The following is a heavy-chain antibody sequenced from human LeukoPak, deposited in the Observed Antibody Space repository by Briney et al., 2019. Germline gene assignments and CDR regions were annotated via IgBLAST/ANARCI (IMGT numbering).Heavy chain of an antibody. J-gene: IGHJ5*02. V-gene: IGHV3-30*18. CDR2: ISYDGSNK. CDR1: GFTFSSYG. CDR3: AKDWSITGTDRFDP. Sequence: GGSLRLSCAASGFTFSSYGMHWVRQAPGKGLEWVAVISYDGSNKYYADSVKGRFTISRDNSKNTLYLQMNSLRAEDTAVYYCAKDWSITGTDRFDPWGQGTLVTVSS. D-gene: IGHD1-7*01.